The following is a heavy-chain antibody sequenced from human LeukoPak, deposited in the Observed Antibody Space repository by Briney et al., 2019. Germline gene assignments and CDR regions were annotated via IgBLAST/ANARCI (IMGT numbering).Heavy chain of an antibody. Sequence: PSETLSLTCTVSGGSISSYYWSWIRQPPGKGLEWIGYIYYSGSTNYNPSLKSRATILVDTSKNQFSLKLSSVTAADTAVYYCARPTEDSRGWESIDYWGQGTLVTVSS. V-gene: IGHV4-59*01. CDR2: IYYSGST. D-gene: IGHD6-19*01. CDR3: ARPTEDSRGWESIDY. J-gene: IGHJ4*02. CDR1: GGSISSYY.